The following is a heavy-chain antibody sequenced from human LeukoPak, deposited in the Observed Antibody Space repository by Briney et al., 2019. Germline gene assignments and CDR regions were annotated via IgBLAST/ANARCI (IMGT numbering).Heavy chain of an antibody. J-gene: IGHJ4*02. CDR2: ISYGGRQN. V-gene: IGHV3-30*04. Sequence: GGSLRLSCAASGFTFSTYAMNWVRQAPGKGLEWVAVISYGGRQNYYADSVKGRFTISRDISKNTLYLQMNSLRDEDSAAYYCARVYLERLTAGYFDHWGQGTWVTVSP. CDR3: ARVYLERLTAGYFDH. CDR1: GFTFSTYA. D-gene: IGHD2-8*01.